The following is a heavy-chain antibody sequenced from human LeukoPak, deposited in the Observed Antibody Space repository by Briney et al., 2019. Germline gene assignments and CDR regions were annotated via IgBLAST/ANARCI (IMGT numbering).Heavy chain of an antibody. Sequence: ETLSLTCTVSGGSISSYYWSWIRQAPGKGLEWVSGISPSADIKYYADSVKGRFTISRDNSKNMLYLEVISLTADDTAVYYCAKDDAWLRFGEWSQGTLVTVSS. CDR1: GGSISSYY. J-gene: IGHJ4*02. CDR2: ISPSADIK. CDR3: AKDDAWLRFGE. V-gene: IGHV3-23*01. D-gene: IGHD3-10*01.